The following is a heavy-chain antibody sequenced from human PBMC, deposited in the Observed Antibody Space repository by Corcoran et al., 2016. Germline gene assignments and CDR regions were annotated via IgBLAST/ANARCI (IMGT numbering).Heavy chain of an antibody. D-gene: IGHD2-8*01. CDR3: ARDHIGLRVYDGIAAAGPPDY. V-gene: IGHV1-46*01. Sequence: QVQLVPSGAEVQKPGASVKVSCKASGSPFPSYYMHWVRQAPGPVLEWMGIINPSGGSTSYAQKFQGRVTMTRDPSPSTVYMELSSLRSEYTAGYDGARDHIGLRVYDGIAAAGPPDYWGQGTLVTVSS. J-gene: IGHJ4*02. CDR1: GSPFPSYY. CDR2: INPSGGST.